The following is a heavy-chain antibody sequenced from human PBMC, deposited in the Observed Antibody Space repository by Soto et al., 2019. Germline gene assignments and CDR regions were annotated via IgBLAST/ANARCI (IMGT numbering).Heavy chain of an antibody. CDR1: GGSISSYY. CDR2: IYCSGST. D-gene: IGHD4-17*01. J-gene: IGHJ6*02. V-gene: IGHV4-59*01. CDR3: ARADYGGNSYYGMDV. Sequence: SETLSLTCTVSGGSISSYYWSWIRQPPGKGLEWIGYIYCSGSTNYNPSLKSRVTISVDTSKNQFSLKLSSVTAADTTVYYCARADYGGNSYYGMDVWGQGTTVTVSS.